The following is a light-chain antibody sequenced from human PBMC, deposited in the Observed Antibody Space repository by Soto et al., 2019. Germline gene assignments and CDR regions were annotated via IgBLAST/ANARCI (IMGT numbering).Light chain of an antibody. CDR3: QQYYRWLQT. J-gene: IGKJ1*01. CDR2: AAY. V-gene: IGKV3-15*01. CDR1: QSVDSSL. Sequence: EIVLTQSPGTLSLSPGERATLSCRASQSVDSSLVAWYQQKPGQAPRLLIYAAYTRATGIRARFSGSGSATEFTLTISSLQSEDFAVYYCQQYYRWLQTFGQGTKVDIK.